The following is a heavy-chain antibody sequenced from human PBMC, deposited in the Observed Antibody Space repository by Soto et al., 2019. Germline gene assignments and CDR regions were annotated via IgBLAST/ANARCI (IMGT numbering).Heavy chain of an antibody. D-gene: IGHD4-17*01. CDR2: IYYSGST. CDR3: ARRTPSTVTPPSHWYFDL. V-gene: IGHV4-59*08. J-gene: IGHJ2*01. CDR1: GGSISSYY. Sequence: QVQLQESGPGLVKPSETLSLTCTVSGGSISSYYWSWIRQPPGKGLEWIGYIYYSGSTNYNPSLKSRVTISVDTSKNQFSLKLSSVTAADTAVYYCARRTPSTVTPPSHWYFDLWGRGTLVTVSS.